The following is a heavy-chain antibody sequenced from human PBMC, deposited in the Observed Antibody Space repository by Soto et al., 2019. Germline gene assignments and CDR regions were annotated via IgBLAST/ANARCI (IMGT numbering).Heavy chain of an antibody. CDR3: ARYDGRTFSEPQFDY. D-gene: IGHD3-22*01. CDR2: IYPDDSKI. Sequence: GESLKISCKGSGYDFYGFWIVWVRQMAGKGLEWMGTIYPDDSKIRYSPSFQGQVTISADKSISTAYLQWNSLKASDTAMYYCARYDGRTFSEPQFDYWGQGTLVTVSS. J-gene: IGHJ4*02. V-gene: IGHV5-51*01. CDR1: GYDFYGFW.